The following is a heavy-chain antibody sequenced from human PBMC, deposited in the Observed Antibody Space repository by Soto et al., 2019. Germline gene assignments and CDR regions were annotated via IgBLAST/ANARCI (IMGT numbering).Heavy chain of an antibody. D-gene: IGHD5-18*01. CDR1: GGTFSSYA. CDR3: ARDSNWIQLWTARPLYYYGMDV. CDR2: IIPIFGTA. J-gene: IGHJ6*02. Sequence: QVQLVQSGAEVKKPGSSVKVSCKASGGTFSSYAISWVRQAPGQGLEWMGGIIPIFGTANYAQKFQGRVTIPADEYTSTAYMELSSLRSEDTAVYYCARDSNWIQLWTARPLYYYGMDVWGQGTTVTVSS. V-gene: IGHV1-69*12.